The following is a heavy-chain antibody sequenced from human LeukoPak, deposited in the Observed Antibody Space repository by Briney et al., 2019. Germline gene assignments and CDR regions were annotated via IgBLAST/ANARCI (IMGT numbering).Heavy chain of an antibody. CDR3: ARDVSSTPNWEFDY. J-gene: IGHJ4*02. V-gene: IGHV1-2*06. Sequence: ASVKVSCKTSGYTFADYFIHWVRQDPGQGLEYMGRINANSGGTEYQQKFQGRVTMTRDMSISTAYVEINWLISDDTAIYYCARDVSSTPNWEFDYWGQGTTVTVSS. D-gene: IGHD1-26*01. CDR2: INANSGGT. CDR1: GYTFADYF.